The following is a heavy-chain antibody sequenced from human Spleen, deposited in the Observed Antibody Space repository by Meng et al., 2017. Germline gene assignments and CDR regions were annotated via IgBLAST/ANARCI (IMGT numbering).Heavy chain of an antibody. CDR3: ARGPTTMAHDFDY. V-gene: IGHV4-34*01. Sequence: QVQLQQWGAGLLKPPETLSLTCAVYGGSFSGYYWSWIRQPPGKGLEWIVEINHSGSTNYNPSLESRATISVDTSQNNLSLKLSSVTAADSAVYYCARGPTTMAHDFDYWGQGTLVTVSS. CDR1: GGSFSGYY. D-gene: IGHD4-11*01. J-gene: IGHJ4*02. CDR2: INHSGST.